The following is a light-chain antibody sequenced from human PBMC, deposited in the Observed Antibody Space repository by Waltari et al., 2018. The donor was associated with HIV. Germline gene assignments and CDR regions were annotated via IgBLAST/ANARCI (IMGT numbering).Light chain of an antibody. Sequence: DIVMTQSPDSLPVSLGGRATINCKASQSVLYSSNNKNYLAWYQPKPGQPPQVLVDWASTREFGVPDRFSGSGSGTDFTLTISSLQAEDVAVYYCQQYYNTPYTFGQGTKLEIK. CDR3: QQYYNTPYT. CDR2: WAS. J-gene: IGKJ2*01. V-gene: IGKV4-1*01. CDR1: QSVLYSSNNKNY.